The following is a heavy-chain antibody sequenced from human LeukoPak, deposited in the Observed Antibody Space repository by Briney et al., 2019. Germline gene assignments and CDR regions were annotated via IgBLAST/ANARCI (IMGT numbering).Heavy chain of an antibody. CDR2: IYTSGST. D-gene: IGHD4-17*01. V-gene: IGHV4-61*02. J-gene: IGHJ4*02. Sequence: SQTLSLTCTVSGGSISSGSYYWNWIRQPAGKGLEWIGRIYTSGSTNYNPSLKNRVTISVDTSKNQFSLKLSSVTAADTAVYYCARDQGLYDYGDYYLDYWGQGTLVTVSS. CDR1: GGSISSGSYY. CDR3: ARDQGLYDYGDYYLDY.